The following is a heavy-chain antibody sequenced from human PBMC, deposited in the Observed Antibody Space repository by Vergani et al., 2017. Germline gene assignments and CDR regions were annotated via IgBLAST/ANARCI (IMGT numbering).Heavy chain of an antibody. Sequence: QVHLNEAGPGLVKPSQTLSLTCTVSGASITSGSFYWSWIRQPAGKGLEWIGRIHASGTKNYNPSLRSRVTLSVDTSKNQLSLKMISVTAADTAVYYCARHNQDYGGNSFVGKFDYWGQGTLVTVSS. J-gene: IGHJ4*02. V-gene: IGHV4-61*02. CDR2: IHASGTK. D-gene: IGHD4-23*01. CDR3: ARHNQDYGGNSFVGKFDY. CDR1: GASITSGSFY.